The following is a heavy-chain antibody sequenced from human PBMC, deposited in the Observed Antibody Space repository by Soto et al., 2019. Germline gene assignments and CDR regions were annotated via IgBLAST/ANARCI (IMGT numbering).Heavy chain of an antibody. Sequence: EVQLVESGGGLVQPARSLRLSCAASGFTFDDYAMHWVRQAPEKALEWVSGISWSSGSIGYADSVKGRVTISSDNAKNSVYLQMNSVRDSDTAVYYSATDIGGVVEWLNVGMDVWGKGTTVTF. D-gene: IGHD3-3*01. CDR2: ISWSSGSI. J-gene: IGHJ6*04. CDR1: GFTFDDYA. CDR3: ATDIGGVVEWLNVGMDV. V-gene: IGHV3-9*01.